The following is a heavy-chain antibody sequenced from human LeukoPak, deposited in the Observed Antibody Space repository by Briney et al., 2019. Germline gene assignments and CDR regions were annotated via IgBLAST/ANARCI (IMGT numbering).Heavy chain of an antibody. D-gene: IGHD2-2*01. CDR1: GGTFSSYV. V-gene: IGHV1-69*01. CDR2: IIPLFGTA. J-gene: IGHJ1*01. Sequence: SVKVSCKASGGTFSSYVISWVRQAPGQGLEWMGGIIPLFGTANYAQKFQGRVTITADESTSTAYMELSSLRSEDTAVYYCARGVRYCSSTSCSEYFHHWGQGTLVTVSS. CDR3: ARGVRYCSSTSCSEYFHH.